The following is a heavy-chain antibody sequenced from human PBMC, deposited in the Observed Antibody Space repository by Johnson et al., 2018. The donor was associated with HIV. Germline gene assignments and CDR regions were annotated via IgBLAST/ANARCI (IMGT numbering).Heavy chain of an antibody. CDR3: ARDGGSTRGDAFDI. J-gene: IGHJ3*02. Sequence: QVQLVESGGDVVQPGRSLRLSCAASGFTFSSYAMHWVRQAPGKGLEWVANIKQDGSNKYYADSVKGRFTISRDNSKNTLYLKMNSLRAEDTAVYYCARDGGSTRGDAFDIWGQGTMVTVSS. CDR1: GFTFSSYA. D-gene: IGHD1-26*01. V-gene: IGHV3-30*04. CDR2: IKQDGSNK.